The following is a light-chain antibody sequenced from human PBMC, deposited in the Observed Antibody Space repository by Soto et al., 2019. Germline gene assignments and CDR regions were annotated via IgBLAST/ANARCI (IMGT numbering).Light chain of an antibody. Sequence: EIVLKQSPDTLDMSPGERATLSCRASQSVTSNYLAWYQQKPGQAPRLLIFGISCRATGIPDRFSGSGSGTDFTLTIARLEPEDFAVYSCQQYGSSYAFGQGTKLESK. J-gene: IGKJ2*01. CDR3: QQYGSSYA. CDR1: QSVTSNY. CDR2: GIS. V-gene: IGKV3-20*01.